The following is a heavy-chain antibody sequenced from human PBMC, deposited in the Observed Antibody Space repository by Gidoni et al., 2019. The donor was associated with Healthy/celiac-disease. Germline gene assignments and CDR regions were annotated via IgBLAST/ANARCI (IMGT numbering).Heavy chain of an antibody. V-gene: IGHV1-18*01. CDR3: ARDARYCSSTSCYGVNWFDP. Sequence: QVQLVQTGAEVKKPGASVKVSCKASGYTFTSDGIRWVRQAPGHGLEWMGWISAYNGNTNYAQKLQGRVTMTPDTSTSTAYMELRILRSDDTAVYYCARDARYCSSTSCYGVNWFDPWGQGTLVTVSS. J-gene: IGHJ5*02. CDR1: GYTFTSDG. D-gene: IGHD2-2*01. CDR2: ISAYNGNT.